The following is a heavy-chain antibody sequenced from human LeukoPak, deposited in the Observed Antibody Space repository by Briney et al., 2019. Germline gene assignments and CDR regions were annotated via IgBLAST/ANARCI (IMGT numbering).Heavy chain of an antibody. V-gene: IGHV3-73*01. CDR1: GFSFSGSA. CDR3: SVNYCSGASCYMF. J-gene: IGHJ4*02. CDR2: IRSKTNNYAT. D-gene: IGHD2-15*01. Sequence: GGSLRLSCAASGFSFSGSAMHWVRQASGKWLEWVGRIRSKTNNYATAYAASMKGKFTISRDDSKNTAYLQMNSLKTEDTAVYYCSVNYCSGASCYMFWGQGTLVTVSS.